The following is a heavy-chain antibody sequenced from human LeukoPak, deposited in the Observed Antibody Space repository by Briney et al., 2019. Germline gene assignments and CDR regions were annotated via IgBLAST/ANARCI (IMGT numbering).Heavy chain of an antibody. J-gene: IGHJ5*02. D-gene: IGHD1-20*01. V-gene: IGHV4-38-2*01. CDR1: GYSTSSGYY. CDR3: ARGGITGTISSWFDP. CDR2: IYHSGST. Sequence: SETLSLTCAVSGYSTSSGYYWGWTRQPPGKGLEWIGSIYHSGSTYYNPSVKSRVRISVDTAKNQFSLKLSSVTAADTAVYYCARGGITGTISSWFDPWGQGTLVTVSS.